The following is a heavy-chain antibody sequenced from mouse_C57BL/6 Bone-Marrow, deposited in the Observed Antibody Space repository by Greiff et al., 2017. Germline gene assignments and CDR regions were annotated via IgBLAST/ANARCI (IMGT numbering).Heavy chain of an antibody. CDR3: ALITTVVASYYFDY. J-gene: IGHJ2*01. V-gene: IGHV1-63*01. CDR1: GYTFTNYW. Sequence: QVQLQQSGAELVRPGTSVKMSCKASGYTFTNYWIGWAKQRPGRGLEWIGDIYPGGGYTNYNEKFKGKATLTADKSSSTAYMQFSSLTSEDSAIYYCALITTVVASYYFDYWGQGTTLTVSS. D-gene: IGHD1-1*01. CDR2: IYPGGGYT.